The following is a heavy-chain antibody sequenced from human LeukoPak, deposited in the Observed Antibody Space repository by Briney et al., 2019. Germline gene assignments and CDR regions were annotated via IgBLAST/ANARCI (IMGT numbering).Heavy chain of an antibody. J-gene: IGHJ5*02. Sequence: PGGSLRLSCSAFGFTFGDYAFHWVRQAPGKGLEWVSVIYSGGSTYYADSVKGRFTISRDNSKNTLYLQMNSLRAEDTAVYYCASAGRSGYYLGNWFDPWGQGTLVTVSS. CDR1: GFTFGDYA. CDR3: ASAGRSGYYLGNWFDP. CDR2: IYSGGST. V-gene: IGHV3-53*01. D-gene: IGHD3-22*01.